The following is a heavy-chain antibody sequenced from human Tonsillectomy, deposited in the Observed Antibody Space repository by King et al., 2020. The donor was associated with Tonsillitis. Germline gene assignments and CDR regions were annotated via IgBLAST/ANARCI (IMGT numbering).Heavy chain of an antibody. CDR3: ARVFCSGGSGHSFDY. Sequence: VQLVESGGGLIQPGGSLRLSCAASGFTVSSNYMTWVRQAPGKGLEWVSIIYSDVSTYYADSVKGRFTISRDNSKTTLYLQMKTLRAEDTAVYYCARVFCSGGSGHSFDYWGQGTLVTVSS. V-gene: IGHV3-53*01. D-gene: IGHD2-15*01. CDR2: IYSDVST. J-gene: IGHJ4*02. CDR1: GFTVSSNY.